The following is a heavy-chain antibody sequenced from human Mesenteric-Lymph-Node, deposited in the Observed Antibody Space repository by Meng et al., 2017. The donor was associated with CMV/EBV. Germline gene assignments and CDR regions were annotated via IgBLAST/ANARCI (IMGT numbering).Heavy chain of an antibody. CDR2: IRYDGSDK. V-gene: IGHV3-30*02. CDR1: EFTFSSYG. CDR3: AKDLDYSNPYYFDY. J-gene: IGHJ4*02. D-gene: IGHD4-11*01. Sequence: GGSLRLSCAASEFTFSSYGMHWVRQAPGKGLEWVAFIRYDGSDKYYADSLKGRFTIPRDNSKNTLYLQMNSLRVEDTAVYYCAKDLDYSNPYYFDYWGQGMLVTVSS.